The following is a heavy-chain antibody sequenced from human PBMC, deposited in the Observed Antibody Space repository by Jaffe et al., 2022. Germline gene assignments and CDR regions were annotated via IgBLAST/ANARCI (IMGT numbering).Heavy chain of an antibody. CDR2: IYYSGST. D-gene: IGHD2-21*02. V-gene: IGHV4-61*01. CDR1: GGSISSGSYY. J-gene: IGHJ4*02. CDR3: ARGKGAYCGGDCYNFDY. Sequence: QVQLQESGPGLVKPSQTLSLTCTVSGGSISSGSYYWSWIRQPPGKGLEWIGYIYYSGSTNYNPSLKSRVTISVDTSKNQFSLKLSSVTAADTAVYYCARGKGAYCGGDCYNFDYWGQGTLVTVSS.